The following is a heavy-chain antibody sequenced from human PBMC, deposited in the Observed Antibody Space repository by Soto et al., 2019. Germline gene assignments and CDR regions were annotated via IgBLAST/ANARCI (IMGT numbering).Heavy chain of an antibody. Sequence: QVQLVQSGAEVTKPGASVKVSCKASGYTFTSYDINWVRQATGQGLEWMGWMSPNSGATGYAQKFQGRVTMTRDTSISTVYMELSNMRSEDTAIYYCARGVDNGVDVWGQGSTVTVSS. V-gene: IGHV1-8*01. CDR3: ARGVDNGVDV. CDR1: GYTFTSYD. CDR2: MSPNSGAT. D-gene: IGHD2-8*01. J-gene: IGHJ6*02.